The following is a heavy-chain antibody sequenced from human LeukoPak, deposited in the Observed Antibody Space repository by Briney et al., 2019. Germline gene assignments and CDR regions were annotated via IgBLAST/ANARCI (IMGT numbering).Heavy chain of an antibody. D-gene: IGHD2-21*01. CDR3: AKEIDTCGTNAFDI. Sequence: PGGSLRLSCAASGFSFDDYPMHWVRQAPGKGLEWVSLIIEDGGKTFYADSVRGRFTISRDNSKNSLYLQMNSLRTEETALYYCAKEIDTCGTNAFDIWGQGTIVTVSS. V-gene: IGHV3-43*02. J-gene: IGHJ3*02. CDR2: IIEDGGKT. CDR1: GFSFDDYP.